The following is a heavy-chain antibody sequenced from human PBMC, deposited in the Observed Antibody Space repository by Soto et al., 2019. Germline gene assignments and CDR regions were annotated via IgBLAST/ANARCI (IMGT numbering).Heavy chain of an antibody. D-gene: IGHD2-2*01. CDR1: GGTFSSYA. J-gene: IGHJ6*02. V-gene: IGHV1-69*13. CDR2: IIPIFGTA. Sequence: SVKVSGKASGGTFSSYAISWVRQAPGQGLEWMGGIIPIFGTANYVQKFQGRVTITADESTSTAYMELSSLRSEDTAVYYCARDLRDIVVVPAATLDYYYYGMDVWGQGTTVTVSS. CDR3: ARDLRDIVVVPAATLDYYYYGMDV.